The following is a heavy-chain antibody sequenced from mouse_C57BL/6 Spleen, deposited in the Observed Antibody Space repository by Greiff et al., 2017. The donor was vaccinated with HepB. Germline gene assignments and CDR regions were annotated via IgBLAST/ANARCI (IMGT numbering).Heavy chain of an antibody. V-gene: IGHV3-6*01. D-gene: IGHD2-1*01. CDR3: AKGGTMVTRAY. Sequence: EVQLMESGPGLVKPSQSLSLSCSVTGYSFTSGYYWNWIRQFPGNKLEWMGYISYDGSNNYNPSLKNRISITRDTSKNQFCLKLNSVTTEDTATYYCAKGGTMVTRAYWGQGTLVTVSA. CDR1: GYSFTSGYY. J-gene: IGHJ3*01. CDR2: ISYDGSN.